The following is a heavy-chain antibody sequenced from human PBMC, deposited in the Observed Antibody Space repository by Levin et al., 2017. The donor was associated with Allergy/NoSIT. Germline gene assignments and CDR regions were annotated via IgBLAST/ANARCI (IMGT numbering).Heavy chain of an antibody. Sequence: GGSLRLSCAAPGFTFSAYWMHWVRQAPGKGLVWVARVNTDGSTTTYADSVKGRFTISRDNAKNTLYLHMNSLRVEDTAVYYCVRVRWDRAFFDHWGQGTLVTVSS. J-gene: IGHJ4*02. CDR2: VNTDGSTT. CDR3: VRVRWDRAFFDH. V-gene: IGHV3-74*01. CDR1: GFTFSAYW. D-gene: IGHD1-26*01.